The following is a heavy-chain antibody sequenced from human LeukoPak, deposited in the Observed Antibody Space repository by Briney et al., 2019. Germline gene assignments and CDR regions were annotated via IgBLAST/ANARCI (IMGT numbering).Heavy chain of an antibody. CDR3: ARVRDYYGSGSNFDY. V-gene: IGHV1-69*01. CDR1: GGTFSSYA. J-gene: IGHJ4*02. Sequence: SVKVSCKASGGTFSSYAISWVRQAPGQGLEWMGGIIPIFGTANYAQKFQGRVTITADESTSTAYMELSRLRSEDTAVYYCARVRDYYGSGSNFDYWGQGTLVTVSS. CDR2: IIPIFGTA. D-gene: IGHD3-10*01.